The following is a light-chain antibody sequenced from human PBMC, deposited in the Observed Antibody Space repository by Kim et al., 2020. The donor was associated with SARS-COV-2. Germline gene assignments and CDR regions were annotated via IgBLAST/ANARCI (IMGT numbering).Light chain of an antibody. V-gene: IGLV1-44*01. J-gene: IGLJ3*02. Sequence: QRVTISCSGTSSNIGSNTVTWYQQLPGTAPKLLIFSNNERPSGVPDRFSGSKSGTSASLAISGLQSEDEADYYCAVWDDSLTGSWVFGGGTQLTVL. CDR3: AVWDDSLTGSWV. CDR2: SNN. CDR1: SSNIGSNT.